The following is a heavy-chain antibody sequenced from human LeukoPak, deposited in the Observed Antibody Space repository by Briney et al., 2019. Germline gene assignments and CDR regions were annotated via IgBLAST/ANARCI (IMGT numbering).Heavy chain of an antibody. D-gene: IGHD6-6*01. CDR2: IIPIFGTA. J-gene: IGHJ6*02. V-gene: IGHV1-69*01. CDR3: AGALPSRPPEYYYYYGMDV. CDR1: GGTFSSYA. Sequence: ASVKVSCKASGGTFSSYAISWVRQAPGQGLEWMGGIIPIFGTANCAQKFQGRVTITADESTSTAYMELSSLRSEDTAVYYCAGALPSRPPEYYYYYGMDVWGQGTTVTVSS.